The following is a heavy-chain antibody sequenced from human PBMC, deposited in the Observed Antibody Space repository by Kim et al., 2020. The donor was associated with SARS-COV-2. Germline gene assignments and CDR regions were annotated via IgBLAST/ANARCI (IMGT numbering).Heavy chain of an antibody. Sequence: ASVKVSCKASGYTFTGYYMHWVRQAPGQGLEWMGWINPNSGGTNYAQKFQGRVTMTRDTSISTAYMELSRLRSDDTAVYYCAKLEMATPGLSDYWGQGTLVTVSS. CDR2: INPNSGGT. CDR3: AKLEMATPGLSDY. D-gene: IGHD5-12*01. CDR1: GYTFTGYY. J-gene: IGHJ4*02. V-gene: IGHV1-2*02.